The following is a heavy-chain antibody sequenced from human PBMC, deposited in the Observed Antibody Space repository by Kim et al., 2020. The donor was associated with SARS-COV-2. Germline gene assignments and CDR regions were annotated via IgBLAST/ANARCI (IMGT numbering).Heavy chain of an antibody. Sequence: GGSLRLSCAASGFTFSSYAMSWVRQAPGKGLEWVSAISGSGGSTYYADSVKGRFTISRDNSKNTLYLQMNSLRAEDTAVYYCAKDLQAVSGWVGATTGFDYWGQGTLVTVSS. V-gene: IGHV3-23*01. CDR2: ISGSGGST. D-gene: IGHD1-26*01. J-gene: IGHJ4*02. CDR1: GFTFSSYA. CDR3: AKDLQAVSGWVGATTGFDY.